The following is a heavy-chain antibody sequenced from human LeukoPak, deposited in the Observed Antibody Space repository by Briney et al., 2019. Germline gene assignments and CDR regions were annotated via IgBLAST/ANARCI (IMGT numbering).Heavy chain of an antibody. CDR3: ARMSVDYYYYYMDV. Sequence: RGSLRLSCAASGFTFSSYAMHWVRQAPGKGLEGVAVISYDGSNKYYADSVKGRFTISRDNSKNTLYLQMNSLRAEDTAVYYCARMSVDYYYYYMDVWGKGTTVTVSS. CDR2: ISYDGSNK. V-gene: IGHV3-30*04. CDR1: GFTFSSYA. J-gene: IGHJ6*03.